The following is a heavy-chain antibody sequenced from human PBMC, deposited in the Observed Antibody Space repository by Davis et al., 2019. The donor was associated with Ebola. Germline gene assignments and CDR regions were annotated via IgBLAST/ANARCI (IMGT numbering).Heavy chain of an antibody. V-gene: IGHV1-69*13. CDR3: ARDFDGGNYYFDY. Sequence: SVKVSCKTSGGSFSSHPISWVRQAPRQGLEWMGGIIPIFDTPHHAQKFQGRITITADASTSTAYMELGSLRSEDTATYFCARDFDGGNYYFDYWGPGTPVTVSS. D-gene: IGHD3-9*01. J-gene: IGHJ4*02. CDR2: IIPIFDTP. CDR1: GGSFSSHP.